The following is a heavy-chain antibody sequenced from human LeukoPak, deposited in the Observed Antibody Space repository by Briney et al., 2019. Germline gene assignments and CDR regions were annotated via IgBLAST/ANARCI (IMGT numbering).Heavy chain of an antibody. CDR3: ASRGTNYCPAYACKPNWFNP. J-gene: IGHJ5*02. CDR1: GFALSSYA. CDR2: ISDSGDRT. D-gene: IGHD2-8*02. Sequence: PGGSLRLSCAASGFALSSYAMSGVRQAPGKGLEWVSVISDSGDRTYYADSVKGRFTISRDNAKNSLFLQMNSLRAEDTAVYFCASRGTNYCPAYACKPNWFNPWGQGTLVTVSS. V-gene: IGHV3-23*01.